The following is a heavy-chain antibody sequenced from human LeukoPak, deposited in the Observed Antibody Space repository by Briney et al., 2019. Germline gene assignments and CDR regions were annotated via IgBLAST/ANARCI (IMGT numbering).Heavy chain of an antibody. J-gene: IGHJ4*02. CDR2: FDPEDGET. CDR3: ATGVAVAGPADY. V-gene: IGHV1-24*01. D-gene: IGHD6-19*01. CDR1: GYTLTELS. Sequence: ASVKVSCKVSGYTLTELSMHWVRQAPGKGLEWMGGFDPEDGETIYAQKFQGRVTMTEDTSTDTAYMELSSLRSEDPAVYYCATGVAVAGPADYWGQGTLVTVSS.